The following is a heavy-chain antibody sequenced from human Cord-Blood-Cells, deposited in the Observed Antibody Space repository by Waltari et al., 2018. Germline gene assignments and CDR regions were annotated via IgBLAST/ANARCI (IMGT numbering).Heavy chain of an antibody. J-gene: IGHJ4*02. Sequence: QVQLVQSGAEVKQPGSSVTLSCKASGSTFSSYAITWFRLAPGQGLEWMGGIIPIFGTANYAQKFQGRVTITADESTSTAYMELSSLRSEDTAVYYCARDDYGGNYYFDYWGQGTLVTVSS. V-gene: IGHV1-69*01. D-gene: IGHD4-17*01. CDR2: IIPIFGTA. CDR3: ARDDYGGNYYFDY. CDR1: GSTFSSYA.